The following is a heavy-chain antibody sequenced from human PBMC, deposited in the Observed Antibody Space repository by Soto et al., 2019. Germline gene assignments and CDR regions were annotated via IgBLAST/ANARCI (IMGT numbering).Heavy chain of an antibody. CDR3: VGGTGY. D-gene: IGHD1-1*01. CDR2: INSDESST. J-gene: IGHJ4*02. Sequence: EVQVVEFGGGLVQPGGSLRLSYAGSGFTFSSYWMYWARQAPGKGLVWVSRINSDESSTNYADSVKGRFTISRDNAKNTVHLQMNSLRAEDTAVYYCVGGTGYWGQGTLVTVSS. CDR1: GFTFSSYW. V-gene: IGHV3-74*01.